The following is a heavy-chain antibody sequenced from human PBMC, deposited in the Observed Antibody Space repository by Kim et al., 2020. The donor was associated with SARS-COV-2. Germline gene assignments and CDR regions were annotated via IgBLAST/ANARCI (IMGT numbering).Heavy chain of an antibody. D-gene: IGHD3-22*01. CDR3: AKSERITMIGMITLIHY. CDR1: GFTFSSYA. Sequence: GGSLRLSCAASGFTFSSYAMTWVRQAPGKGLEWVSAISGSGGRTYYSDSGKGRFTISRDNSKNTLYLQMNSLRAEDTAVYYCAKSERITMIGMITLIHYWRQRSLVTVSS. CDR2: ISGSGGRT. V-gene: IGHV3-23*01. J-gene: IGHJ4*02.